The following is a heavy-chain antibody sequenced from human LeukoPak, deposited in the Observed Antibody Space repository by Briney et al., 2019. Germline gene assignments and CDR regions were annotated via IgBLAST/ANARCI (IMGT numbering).Heavy chain of an antibody. V-gene: IGHV1-69*13. Sequence: GASVKVSCKASGGTFSSYAISWVRQAPGQGLEWMGGIIPIFGTANYAQKFQGRVTITADESTSTAYMELSSLRSEDTAVYYYARTNYYDSSGYYNVFDYWGQGTLVTVSS. D-gene: IGHD3-22*01. CDR3: ARTNYYDSSGYYNVFDY. J-gene: IGHJ4*02. CDR2: IIPIFGTA. CDR1: GGTFSSYA.